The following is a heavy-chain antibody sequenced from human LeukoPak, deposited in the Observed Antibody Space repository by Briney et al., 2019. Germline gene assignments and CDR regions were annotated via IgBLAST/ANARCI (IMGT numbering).Heavy chain of an antibody. CDR2: IIPIFGTA. J-gene: IGHJ4*02. CDR1: GGTFSSYA. Sequence: SVKVSCKASGGTFSSYAISWVRQAPGQGLEWMGRIIPIFGTANHAQKFQGRVTITTDESTGTAYMELSSLRSEDTAVYYCARVIGGKQWLPYFDYWGQGTLVTVSS. CDR3: ARVIGGKQWLPYFDY. V-gene: IGHV1-69*05. D-gene: IGHD6-19*01.